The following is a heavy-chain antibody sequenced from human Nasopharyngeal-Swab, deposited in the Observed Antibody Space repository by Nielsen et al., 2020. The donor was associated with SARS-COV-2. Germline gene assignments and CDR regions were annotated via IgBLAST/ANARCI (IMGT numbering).Heavy chain of an antibody. CDR2: IYSGGRT. V-gene: IGHV3-66*01. CDR3: ASLRAGYYDSSGFHNWYFDL. CDR1: GFTVSSNY. D-gene: IGHD3-22*01. J-gene: IGHJ2*01. Sequence: GESLKIPCAASGFTVSSNYMSWVRQAPGKGLEWVSVIYSGGRTYYADSVKGRFTISRDNSKNTLYLQVNSRRAEDTAVYYCASLRAGYYDSSGFHNWYFDLWGRGTLVTVSS.